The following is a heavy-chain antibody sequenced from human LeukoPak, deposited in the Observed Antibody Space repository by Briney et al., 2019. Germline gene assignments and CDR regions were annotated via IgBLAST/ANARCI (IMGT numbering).Heavy chain of an antibody. J-gene: IGHJ4*02. CDR3: ARGITVTTYACDY. D-gene: IGHD4-17*01. CDR1: GLILSSYE. Sequence: PGRSLRLSCAVSGLILSSYEMNWVRQAPGKGLEWVSYISSSGSTIYYADSVKGRFTISRDNAKNSLYLQMNSLRAEDTAIYYCARGITVTTYACDYWGQGTLVTVSS. CDR2: ISSSGSTI. V-gene: IGHV3-48*03.